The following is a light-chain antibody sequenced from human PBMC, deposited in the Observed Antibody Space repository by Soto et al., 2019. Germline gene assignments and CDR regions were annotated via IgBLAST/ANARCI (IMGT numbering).Light chain of an antibody. V-gene: IGKV1-9*01. CDR3: QQLNSVPLLT. CDR1: QVISSY. Sequence: DIQLTQSPSFLSASVGDRVTITCRASQVISSYLAWYQQKPGKAPKLLISASSTLQSGVPSRFSGSGSGTEFTLTISSLQPEDFATYYCQQLNSVPLLTFGGGTKVEIK. J-gene: IGKJ4*01. CDR2: ASS.